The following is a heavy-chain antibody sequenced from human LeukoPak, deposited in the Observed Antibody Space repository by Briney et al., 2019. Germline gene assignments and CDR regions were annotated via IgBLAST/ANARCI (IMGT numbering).Heavy chain of an antibody. V-gene: IGHV3-7*01. J-gene: IGHJ6*04. CDR1: GFTFSNNW. Sequence: GGSLRLSCAASGFTFSNNWMSWVRQAPGKGLEWVATIKPDGSEKYYVDSVKGRFTMSRDNAKNSLFLQMNSLRAEDTAVYYCAELGITMIGGVWGKGTTVTISS. CDR2: IKPDGSEK. D-gene: IGHD3-10*02. CDR3: AELGITMIGGV.